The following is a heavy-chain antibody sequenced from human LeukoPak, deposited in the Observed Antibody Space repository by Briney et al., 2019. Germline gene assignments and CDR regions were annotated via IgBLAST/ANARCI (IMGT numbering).Heavy chain of an antibody. CDR1: GFTFSSYD. Sequence: GGSLTLSCAASGFTFSSYDLNWVRQAPGKGLEWVSYIVGNGITIYYADSVKGRFTISRDNAKNSLYLQMNSLRAEDTAVYYCVRKLTGTTFFDYWGQGTLVTVTS. J-gene: IGHJ4*02. V-gene: IGHV3-48*03. D-gene: IGHD1-1*01. CDR2: IVGNGITI. CDR3: VRKLTGTTFFDY.